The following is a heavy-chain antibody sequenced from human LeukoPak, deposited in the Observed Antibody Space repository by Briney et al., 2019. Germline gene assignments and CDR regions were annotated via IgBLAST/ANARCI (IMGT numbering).Heavy chain of an antibody. D-gene: IGHD6-19*01. CDR2: ISYDGSNK. J-gene: IGHJ3*02. CDR1: GFTFSSYG. Sequence: SRSLRLSCAASGFTFSSYGMHWVRQAPGKGLEWVAVISYDGSNKYYADSVKGRFTISRDNSKNTLYLQMNSLRAEDTAVYYCAKDLGGAVAGITFDIWGQGTMVTVSS. V-gene: IGHV3-30*18. CDR3: AKDLGGAVAGITFDI.